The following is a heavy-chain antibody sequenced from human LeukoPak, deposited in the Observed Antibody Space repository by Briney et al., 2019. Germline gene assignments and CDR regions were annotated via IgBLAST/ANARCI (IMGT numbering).Heavy chain of an antibody. CDR2: IYYSGST. CDR1: GGSISSYY. D-gene: IGHD1-1*01. Sequence: PSETLSLTCTVSGGSISSYYWSWIRQPPGKGLEWIGYIYYSGSTNYNPSLKSRVTISVDTSKNQFSLKLSSVTAADTAVYYCARTNDGDYSYGMDVWGQGTTVTVSS. V-gene: IGHV4-59*01. J-gene: IGHJ6*02. CDR3: ARTNDGDYSYGMDV.